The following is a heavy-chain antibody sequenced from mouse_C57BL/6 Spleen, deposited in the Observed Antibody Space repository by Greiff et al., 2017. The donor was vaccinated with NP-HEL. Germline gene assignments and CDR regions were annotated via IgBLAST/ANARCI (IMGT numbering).Heavy chain of an antibody. D-gene: IGHD1-1*01. V-gene: IGHV1-64*01. CDR1: GYTFTSYW. J-gene: IGHJ2*01. Sequence: QVQLQQPGAELVKPGASVKLSCKASGYTFTSYWMHWVKQRPGQGLEWIGMIHPNSGSTNYNEKFKSKATLTVDKSSSTAYMQLSSLTSEDSAVYYCAREGWGVVAHFDYWGQGTTLTVSS. CDR2: IHPNSGST. CDR3: AREGWGVVAHFDY.